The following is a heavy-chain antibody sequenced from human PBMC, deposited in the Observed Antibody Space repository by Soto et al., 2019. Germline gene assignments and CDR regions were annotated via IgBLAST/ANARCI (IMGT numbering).Heavy chain of an antibody. CDR2: ISGSGVST. D-gene: IGHD6-13*01. CDR3: AKEHHYSSSWSEFDH. J-gene: IGHJ4*02. CDR1: GFTFSSYA. V-gene: IGHV3-23*01. Sequence: EVQLLGSGGGLVQPGGSLRLSSAASGFTFSSYAMSWVRQAPGKGLEWVSAISGSGVSTYYADSVKGRFTISRDNSKNTLYLQMNSLSAEDTAVYYCAKEHHYSSSWSEFDHWGQGTLVTVSS.